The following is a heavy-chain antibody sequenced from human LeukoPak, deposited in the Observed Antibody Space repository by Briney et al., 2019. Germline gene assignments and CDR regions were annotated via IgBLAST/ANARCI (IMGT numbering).Heavy chain of an antibody. V-gene: IGHV1-46*01. D-gene: IGHD2/OR15-2a*01. CDR1: GGTFSSYA. CDR3: ARHKEVGDYYYFDY. Sequence: GSSVKVSCKASGGTFSSYAISWVRQAPGQGLEWMGIINPSGGSTSYTQKFQGRVTMTRDTSTTTVYTELSSLRSQDTAVYYCARHKEVGDYYYFDYWGQGTLVTVSS. J-gene: IGHJ4*02. CDR2: INPSGGST.